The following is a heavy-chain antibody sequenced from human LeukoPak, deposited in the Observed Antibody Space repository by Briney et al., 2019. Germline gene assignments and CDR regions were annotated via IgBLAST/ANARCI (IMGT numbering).Heavy chain of an antibody. D-gene: IGHD3-16*02. Sequence: SETLSLTCAVYGGSFSGYYWSWIRRPPGKGLEWNGEIDHSGSTNYNPSLKSRVTISVDTSKNQFSLNLSSVTAADTAVYYCARRYNDYVWGSYRSDFDYWGQGTLVTVSS. V-gene: IGHV4-34*01. CDR1: GGSFSGYY. CDR2: IDHSGST. J-gene: IGHJ4*02. CDR3: ARRYNDYVWGSYRSDFDY.